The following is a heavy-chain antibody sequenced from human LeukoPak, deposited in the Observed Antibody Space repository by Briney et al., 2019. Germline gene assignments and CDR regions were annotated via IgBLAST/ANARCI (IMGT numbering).Heavy chain of an antibody. Sequence: SETLSLTCAVYGGSFGGYYWSWIRQPPGKGLEWIGEINHSGSTNYNPSLKSRVTISVDTSKNQFSLKLSSVTAADTAVYYCARGQKRWLQSGPFDPWGQGTLVTVSS. CDR3: ARGQKRWLQSGPFDP. V-gene: IGHV4-34*01. CDR2: INHSGST. CDR1: GGSFGGYY. D-gene: IGHD5-24*01. J-gene: IGHJ5*02.